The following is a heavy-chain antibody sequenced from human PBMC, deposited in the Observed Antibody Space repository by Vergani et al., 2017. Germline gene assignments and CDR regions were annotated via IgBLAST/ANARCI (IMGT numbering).Heavy chain of an antibody. J-gene: IGHJ3*02. CDR1: GGTFSSYT. V-gene: IGHV1-69*08. CDR3: ARDDYGDYVCAFEI. Sequence: QVQLVQSGAEVKKPGSSVKVSCKASGGTFSSYTISWVRQAPGQGLEWMGRIIPILGIANYAQKFQGRVTITADKSTSTAYMELSSLRSEDTAVYYCARDDYGDYVCAFEIWGQGTMVTVSS. D-gene: IGHD4-17*01. CDR2: IIPILGIA.